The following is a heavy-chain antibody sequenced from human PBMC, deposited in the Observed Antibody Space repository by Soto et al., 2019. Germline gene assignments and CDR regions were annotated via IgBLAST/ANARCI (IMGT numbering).Heavy chain of an antibody. CDR3: ARALELRFWIGYNWGPGGMDV. V-gene: IGHV3-53*01. D-gene: IGHD3-3*01. CDR2: IYSGGST. CDR1: GFTVSSNY. Sequence: GGSLRLSCAASGFTVSSNYMSWVRQAPGKGLEWVSVIYSGGSTYYADSVKGRFTISRDNSKNTLYLQMNSLRAEDTAVYYCARALELRFWIGYNWGPGGMDVWGQGTTVTVSS. J-gene: IGHJ6*02.